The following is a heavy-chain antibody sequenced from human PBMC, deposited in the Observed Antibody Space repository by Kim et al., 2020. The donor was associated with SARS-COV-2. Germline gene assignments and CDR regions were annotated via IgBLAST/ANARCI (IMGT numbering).Heavy chain of an antibody. V-gene: IGHV3-7*01. J-gene: IGHJ4*02. CDR1: GFTFSTYW. CDR2: IKQDGSER. Sequence: GGSLRLSCAASGFTFSTYWMYWVRQAPGKGLEWVAKIKQDGSERYYVDSVKGRFTISRDNAKNSLYLQMNSLRAGDTAVYFCSGGGRIAYWGQGTLVTVSS. CDR3: SGGGRIAY. D-gene: IGHD2-15*01.